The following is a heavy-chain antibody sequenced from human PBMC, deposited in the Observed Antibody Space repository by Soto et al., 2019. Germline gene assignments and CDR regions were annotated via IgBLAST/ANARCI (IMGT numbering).Heavy chain of an antibody. CDR3: TRAYFDFSSGYSPYWYFDL. CDR1: GGSMTSYY. Sequence: GTLTLTCTVSGGSMTSYYWSWVRQPPGKGLEWIGYIYYTGTTDYNPSLNSRVTMSADTSKNQFSLKLTSVTAADTAVYYCTRAYFDFSSGYSPYWYFDLWGRGTLVTVSS. V-gene: IGHV4-59*01. CDR2: IYYTGTT. D-gene: IGHD3-3*01. J-gene: IGHJ2*01.